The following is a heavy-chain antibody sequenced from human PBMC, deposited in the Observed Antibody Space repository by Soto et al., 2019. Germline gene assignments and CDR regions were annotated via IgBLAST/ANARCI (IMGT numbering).Heavy chain of an antibody. D-gene: IGHD2-15*01. CDR2: IYYSGST. V-gene: IGHV4-39*01. Sequence: SETLSLTCTVSGGSISSSSYYWGWIRQPPGKGLEWIGSIYYSGSTYYNLSLKSRVTISVDTSKNQFSLKLSSVTAADTAVYFWARLPEYCSGDSGKINYGGRETLAPFPS. CDR1: GGSISSSSYY. J-gene: IGHJ4*02. CDR3: ARLPEYCSGDSGKINY.